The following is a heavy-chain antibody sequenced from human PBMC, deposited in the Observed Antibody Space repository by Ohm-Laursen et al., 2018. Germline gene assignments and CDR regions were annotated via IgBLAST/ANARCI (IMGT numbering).Heavy chain of an antibody. D-gene: IGHD6-13*01. CDR1: GDSVSSNSAA. CDR2: TYYGSKWYN. Sequence: SETLSLTCAISGDSVSSNSAAWNWIRQSPSRGLEWLGRTYYGSKWYNDYAVSVKSRITINPDTSKNQFSLQLNSVTPEDTAVYYCARGRVYGISRPFDYWGQGALVTVSS. J-gene: IGHJ4*02. V-gene: IGHV6-1*01. CDR3: ARGRVYGISRPFDY.